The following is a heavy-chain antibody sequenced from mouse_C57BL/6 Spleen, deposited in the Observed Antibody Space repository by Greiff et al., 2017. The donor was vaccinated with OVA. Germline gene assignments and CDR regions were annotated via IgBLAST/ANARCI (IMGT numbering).Heavy chain of an antibody. D-gene: IGHD2-1*01. V-gene: IGHV1-82*01. J-gene: IGHJ4*01. CDR1: GYAFSSSW. Sequence: VQLVESGPELVKPGASVKISCKASGYAFSSSWMNWVKQRPGKGLEWIGRIYPGDGDTNYNGKFKGKASLTADKSSSTAYMQLSSLTSEDSAVYFCARRDGNYGDAMDYWGQGTSVTVSS. CDR2: IYPGDGDT. CDR3: ARRDGNYGDAMDY.